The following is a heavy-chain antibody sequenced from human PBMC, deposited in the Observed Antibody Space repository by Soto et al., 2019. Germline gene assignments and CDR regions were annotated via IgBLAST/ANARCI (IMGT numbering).Heavy chain of an antibody. Sequence: QVQLVQSGAEVKEPGASVKVSCKASGYTFITYGMSWVRQAPGQGLDWMGWISTYNGDTKYADRRLRRVNMPEGAATGLAYMRTRSLGSDDTAVYYCARGPADDTHNCGAYSWDSWGEGPLITVSS. V-gene: IGHV1-18*01. CDR1: GYTFITYG. J-gene: IGHJ5*02. CDR2: ISTYNGDT. CDR3: ARGPADDTHNCGAYSWDS. D-gene: IGHD2-21*01.